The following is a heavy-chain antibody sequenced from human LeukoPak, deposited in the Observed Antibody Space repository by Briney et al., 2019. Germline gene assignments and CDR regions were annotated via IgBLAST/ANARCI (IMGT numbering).Heavy chain of an antibody. Sequence: PGGSLRLSCAASGITFSSYEMNWVRQAPGKGLEWVSYISSSGSTIYYADSVKGRFTISRDNAKNSLYLQMNSLRAEDTAVYYCARDMTTVTHFLYYYGMDVWGQGTTVTVSS. J-gene: IGHJ6*02. V-gene: IGHV3-48*03. CDR2: ISSSGSTI. CDR1: GITFSSYE. CDR3: ARDMTTVTHFLYYYGMDV. D-gene: IGHD4-17*01.